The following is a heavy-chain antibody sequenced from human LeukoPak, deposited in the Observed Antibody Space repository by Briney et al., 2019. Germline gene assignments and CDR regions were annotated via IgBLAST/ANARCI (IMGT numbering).Heavy chain of an antibody. CDR1: GFTFSSYS. D-gene: IGHD2-8*01. Sequence: KPGGSLRLSCAASGFTFSSYSMNWVRQAPGKGLEWVSSISSTSIYKYYADSVKGRFTISRDNAKDSLFLQMNSLRAEDTAIYYCARDPRIYCTNGICRDDYFDNWGQGTLVTASS. CDR3: ARDPRIYCTNGICRDDYFDN. V-gene: IGHV3-21*01. J-gene: IGHJ4*02. CDR2: ISSTSIYK.